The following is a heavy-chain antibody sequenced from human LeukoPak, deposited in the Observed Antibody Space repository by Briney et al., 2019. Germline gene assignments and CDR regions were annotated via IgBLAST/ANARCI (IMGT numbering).Heavy chain of an antibody. D-gene: IGHD2-2*01. CDR3: AREPVVVPVAFKVDGMDV. CDR1: GYTFTSHY. CDR2: INPSGGST. J-gene: IGHJ6*02. Sequence: ASVKVSCKATGYTFTSHYMDWVRQAPGQGLDWMGIINPSGGSTSYAQKFQGRVTMTRDTSTSTVYMELSSLRSEDTAVYYCAREPVVVPVAFKVDGMDVWGQGTTVTVSS. V-gene: IGHV1-46*01.